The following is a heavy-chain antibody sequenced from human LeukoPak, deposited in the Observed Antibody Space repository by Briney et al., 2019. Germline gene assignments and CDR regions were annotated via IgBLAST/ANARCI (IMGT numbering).Heavy chain of an antibody. CDR2: IYPGDSET. CDR3: ARHADLGFSSSSLDY. D-gene: IGHD6-6*01. V-gene: IGHV5-51*01. J-gene: IGHJ4*02. CDR1: GYIFTRYW. Sequence: GESLKISCKGSGYIFTRYWIAWLRQMPGKGLEWMGIIYPGDSETRYSPSFKGQLTISADKSSYTAYLQWSSLKASDTAMYYCARHADLGFSSSSLDYWGQGTLVTVSS.